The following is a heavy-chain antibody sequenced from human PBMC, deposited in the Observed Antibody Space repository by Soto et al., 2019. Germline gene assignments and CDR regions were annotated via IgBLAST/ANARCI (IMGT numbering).Heavy chain of an antibody. D-gene: IGHD6-13*01. CDR1: GDSISGSPYF. Sequence: QLQLQESGPGLVKPSETLSLTCTVSGDSISGSPYFWGWIRQPPWKGLEWIASIFYDGYTYYTPSLKSRAIISVDTSKNQFSLKLTSVAAADTAIYFCARLQAAVPHYWGQGTLVIVSS. CDR3: ARLQAAVPHY. J-gene: IGHJ4*02. CDR2: IFYDGYT. V-gene: IGHV4-39*01.